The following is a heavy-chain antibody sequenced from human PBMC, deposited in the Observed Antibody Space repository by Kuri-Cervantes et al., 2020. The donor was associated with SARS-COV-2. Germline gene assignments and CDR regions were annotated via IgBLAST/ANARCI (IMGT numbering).Heavy chain of an antibody. CDR2: IIPIFGTA. J-gene: IGHJ3*02. V-gene: IGHV1-69*13. D-gene: IGHD3-3*01. CDR3: AGRSRFSHSDAFDI. Sequence: SVKVSCKASGGTFSSYAISWVRQAPGQGLEWMGRIIPIFGTANYAQKFQGRVTITADESTSTAYMELSSLRSEDTAVYYCAGRSRFSHSDAFDIWGQGTMVTVSS. CDR1: GGTFSSYA.